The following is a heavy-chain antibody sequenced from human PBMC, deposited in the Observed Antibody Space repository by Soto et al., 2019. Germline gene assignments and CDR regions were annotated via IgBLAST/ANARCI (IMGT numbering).Heavy chain of an antibody. D-gene: IGHD5-12*01. CDR1: GFTFDDYA. J-gene: IGHJ4*02. CDR3: AKEQWAGVATNFNYFDY. Sequence: GGSLRLSCAASGFTFDDYAMHWVRQAPGKGLEWVSGISWNSGSIGYADSVKGRFTISRDNAKNSLYLQMNSLRAEDTTLYYCAKEQWAGVATNFNYFDYWGQGTLVTVSS. CDR2: ISWNSGSI. V-gene: IGHV3-9*01.